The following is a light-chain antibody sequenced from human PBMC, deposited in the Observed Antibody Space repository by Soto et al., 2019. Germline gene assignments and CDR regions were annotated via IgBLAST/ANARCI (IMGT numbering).Light chain of an antibody. CDR2: SNN. V-gene: IGLV1-44*01. Sequence: QSVLTQSPSVSAAPGQKVTISCSGSSSNIGNNYVSWYQQLPGTAPKLLIYSNNQRPSVVPDRFSGSKSGTSASLAISGLQSEDEADYYCAAWDDSLNGQGVFGGGTKLTVL. CDR3: AAWDDSLNGQGV. CDR1: SSNIGNNY. J-gene: IGLJ3*02.